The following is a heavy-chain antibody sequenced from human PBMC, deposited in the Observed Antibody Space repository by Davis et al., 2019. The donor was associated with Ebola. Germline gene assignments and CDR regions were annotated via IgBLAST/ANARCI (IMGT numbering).Heavy chain of an antibody. D-gene: IGHD4-17*01. CDR3: AREQGTVTTSWFDP. Sequence: MPSETLSLTCAVYGGSFSGYYWSWIRQPPGKGLEWIGEINHSGSTNYNPSLKSRVTISVDKSKNQFSLKLSSVTAADTAVYYCAREQGTVTTSWFDPWGQGTLVTVSS. CDR1: GGSFSGYY. CDR2: INHSGST. V-gene: IGHV4-34*01. J-gene: IGHJ5*02.